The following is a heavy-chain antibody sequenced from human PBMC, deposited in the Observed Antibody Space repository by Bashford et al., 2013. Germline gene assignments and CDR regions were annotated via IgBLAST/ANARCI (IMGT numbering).Heavy chain of an antibody. Sequence: VRQAPGKGLEWISGVSGSGGGTYYAVSVRGRFTISRDNSNNTLYLQMNTLGAEDTAIYYCARVRGIVASTGYFDSWGQGTLVTVSS. V-gene: IGHV3-23*01. J-gene: IGHJ4*02. D-gene: IGHD2/OR15-2a*01. CDR2: VSGSGGGT. CDR3: ARVRGIVASTGYFDS.